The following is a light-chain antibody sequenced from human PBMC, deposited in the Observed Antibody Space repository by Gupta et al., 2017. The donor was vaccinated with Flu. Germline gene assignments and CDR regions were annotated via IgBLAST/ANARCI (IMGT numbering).Light chain of an antibody. V-gene: IGKV1-5*03. CDR3: QQYNRDSLI. CDR2: NAS. CDR1: QRISSW. Sequence: DIQLTPSPSTLSASVGDRVTITCRASQRISSWLAWYQQKPGRAPKLLIYNASSLESGVPSRFSGSGSGTEFTLTISSLQPDDFATYYCQQYNRDSLIFGEGTKVEIK. J-gene: IGKJ2*01.